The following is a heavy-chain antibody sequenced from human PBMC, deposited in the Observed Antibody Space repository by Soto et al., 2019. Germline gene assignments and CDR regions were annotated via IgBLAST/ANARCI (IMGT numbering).Heavy chain of an antibody. J-gene: IGHJ6*02. CDR1: GFTFSSYA. V-gene: IGHV3-48*03. Sequence: EVQLVESGGGLVQPGGSLRLSCAASGFTFSSYAMNWVRQAPGKGLEWVSRISSSGSSKYYADSVKGRFTISRDNAKNSLYLQMTSLRAEETAVYYCASTYGSGYSPDLYYGMDVWGQGTTVTVSS. CDR3: ASTYGSGYSPDLYYGMDV. D-gene: IGHD3-3*01. CDR2: ISSSGSSK.